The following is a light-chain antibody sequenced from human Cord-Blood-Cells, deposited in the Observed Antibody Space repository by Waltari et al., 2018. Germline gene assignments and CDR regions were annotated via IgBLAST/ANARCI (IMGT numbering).Light chain of an antibody. J-gene: IGKJ2*01. CDR3: QQYGSSAYT. Sequence: EIVLTQSPGTLSLSPGERATLPCRARQSVSSSYLAWYQQKPGQAPRLLIYGASSRATGIPDRFSGSGSGTDFTLTISRLEPEDFAVYYCQQYGSSAYTFGQGTKLEIK. V-gene: IGKV3-20*01. CDR2: GAS. CDR1: QSVSSSY.